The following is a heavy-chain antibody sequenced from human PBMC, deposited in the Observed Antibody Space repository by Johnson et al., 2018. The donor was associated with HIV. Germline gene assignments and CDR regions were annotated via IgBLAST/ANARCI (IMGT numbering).Heavy chain of an antibody. V-gene: IGHV3-33*01. CDR1: GFTFSSYG. J-gene: IGHJ3*02. CDR3: ARAAKGFRGPGGAFDI. CDR2: IWHDGRDV. Sequence: QVQLVESGGGVVQPGTSLRLSCAASGFTFSSYGIHWVRQAPGKGLEWVAFIWHDGRDVYYADSVKGRVTVARDHSKNSLYLQMNSLRAEDTAFYYCARAAKGFRGPGGAFDIWGQGTMVTVSS. D-gene: IGHD1-14*01.